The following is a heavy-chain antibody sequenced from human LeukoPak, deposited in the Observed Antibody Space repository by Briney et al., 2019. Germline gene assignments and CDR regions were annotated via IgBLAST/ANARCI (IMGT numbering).Heavy chain of an antibody. V-gene: IGHV4-31*03. CDR3: ARENEMAHIDY. CDR1: GGSISSGGYY. CDR2: IYYSGST. J-gene: IGHJ4*02. D-gene: IGHD5-24*01. Sequence: PSETLSLTCTVSGGSISSGGYYWSWIRQHPGKGLEWIGYIYYSGSTYYNPSLKSRVTISVDTSENQFSLKLSSVTAADTAVYYCARENEMAHIDYWGQGTLVTVSS.